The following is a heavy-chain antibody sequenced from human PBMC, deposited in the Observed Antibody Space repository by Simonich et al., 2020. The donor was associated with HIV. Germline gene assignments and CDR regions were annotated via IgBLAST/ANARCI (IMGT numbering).Heavy chain of an antibody. D-gene: IGHD1-7*01. J-gene: IGHJ4*02. CDR3: ARGTRFDY. Sequence: QVQLVQSGAEVKKPGASVKVSCKASGYTFTNYFLTWVRQAPGQGLGWMGWINPYNLNTNYAQKLQERQGVVTMTTDTSTSTVYMELRSLTSDDTAVYYCARGTRFDYWGQGTLVIVSS. V-gene: IGHV1-18*01. CDR2: INPYNLNT. CDR1: GYTFTNYF.